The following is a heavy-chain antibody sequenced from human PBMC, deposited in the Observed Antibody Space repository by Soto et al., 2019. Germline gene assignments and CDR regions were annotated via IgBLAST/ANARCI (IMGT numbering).Heavy chain of an antibody. V-gene: IGHV1-3*01. CDR3: ASEYCGGGCNSAARYGMDV. CDR1: GYTFTSYA. Sequence: QVQLVQSGAEVKKPGASVKVSCKASGYTFTSYAMHWVRQAPGQRLEWMGWINAGNGNTKYSQKFQGRVTITRGKSXXXAXLGPRRLRSEDTAVYYSASEYCGGGCNSAARYGMDVWGQGTTVTVSS. J-gene: IGHJ6*02. D-gene: IGHD2-21*02. CDR2: INAGNGNT.